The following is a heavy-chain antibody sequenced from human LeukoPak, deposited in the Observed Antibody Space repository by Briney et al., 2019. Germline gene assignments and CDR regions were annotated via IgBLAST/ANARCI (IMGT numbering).Heavy chain of an antibody. Sequence: GGSLRLSCAASGFTFSSYGMHWVRQAPGKGLEWAAAISYDGSNKYYADSVKGRFTISRDNSKNTLYLQMNSLRAEDTAVYYCAKDPTYILIPAAGTGWFDYWGQGTLVTVSS. CDR2: ISYDGSNK. J-gene: IGHJ4*02. V-gene: IGHV3-30*18. CDR1: GFTFSSYG. CDR3: AKDPTYILIPAAGTGWFDY. D-gene: IGHD6-13*01.